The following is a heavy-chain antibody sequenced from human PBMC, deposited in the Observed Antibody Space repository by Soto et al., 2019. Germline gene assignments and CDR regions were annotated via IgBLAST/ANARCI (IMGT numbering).Heavy chain of an antibody. CDR3: ATGAAAPAH. V-gene: IGHV3-23*01. CDR2: ISTSGGTT. CDR1: GFTFSNFD. J-gene: IGHJ1*01. D-gene: IGHD6-13*01. Sequence: GGSLRLSCAASGFTFSNFDMSWVRQAPGKGLEWVSGISTSGGTTYYADSVKGRFTSSRDNSKNTLYLQMTSLRAEDTAVYYCATGAAAPAHWGQGTLVTVSS.